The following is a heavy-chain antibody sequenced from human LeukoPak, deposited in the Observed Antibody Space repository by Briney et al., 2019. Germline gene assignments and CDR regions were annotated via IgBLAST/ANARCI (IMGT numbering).Heavy chain of an antibody. J-gene: IGHJ4*02. CDR1: GFTLTNFV. CDR2: ISGGGDST. Sequence: GGSLRLSCAASGFTLTNFVMTWVRQPPGKGLEWVSSISGGGDSTDYADSVKGRFTISRDNAKNSLYLQMNSLRAEDTAVYYCATCGYTYGLYFDYWGQGTLVTVSS. CDR3: ATCGYTYGLYFDY. D-gene: IGHD5-18*01. V-gene: IGHV3-23*01.